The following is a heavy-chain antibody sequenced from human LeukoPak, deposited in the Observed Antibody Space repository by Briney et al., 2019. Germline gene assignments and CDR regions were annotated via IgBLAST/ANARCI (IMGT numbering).Heavy chain of an antibody. CDR3: ASSSGWYSNYFDY. V-gene: IGHV1-2*04. Sequence: ASVKVSCKASGYTFTGYYMHWVRQAPGQGLEWMGWINPNSGGTNYAQKFQGWVTMTRDTSISTAYMELSRLRSDDTAVYYCASSSGWYSNYFDYWGQGTLVTVSS. J-gene: IGHJ4*02. CDR1: GYTFTGYY. CDR2: INPNSGGT. D-gene: IGHD6-19*01.